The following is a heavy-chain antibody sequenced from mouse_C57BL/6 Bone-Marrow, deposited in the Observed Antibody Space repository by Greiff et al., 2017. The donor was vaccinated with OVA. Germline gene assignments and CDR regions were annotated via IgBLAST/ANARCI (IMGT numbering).Heavy chain of an antibody. Sequence: QVQLQQPGAELVKPGASVKLSCKASGYTFTSYWMHWVKQRPGQGLEWIGMIHPNSGSTNYNEKFKSKATLTVDKSSSTAYMQLSSLTSEDSAVYDCARLIYYGNYGFDYWGQGTTLTVSA. D-gene: IGHD2-1*01. CDR3: ARLIYYGNYGFDY. CDR2: IHPNSGST. V-gene: IGHV1-64*01. J-gene: IGHJ2*01. CDR1: GYTFTSYW.